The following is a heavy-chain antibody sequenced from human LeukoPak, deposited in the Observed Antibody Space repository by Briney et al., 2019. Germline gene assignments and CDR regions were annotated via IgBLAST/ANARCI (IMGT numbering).Heavy chain of an antibody. CDR3: TRDTVGYDFWSGYSEY. CDR2: IRSKAHGGTT. D-gene: IGHD3-3*01. CDR1: GFTFGDYA. Sequence: PGGSLRLSCTTSGFTFGDYAMSWVRQAPGKGLEWVGFIRSKAHGGTTEYAASVKGRFIISRDDSKSIAYLQMNSLKTEDTAVYYCTRDTVGYDFWSGYSEYWGQGTLVTVSS. V-gene: IGHV3-49*04. J-gene: IGHJ4*02.